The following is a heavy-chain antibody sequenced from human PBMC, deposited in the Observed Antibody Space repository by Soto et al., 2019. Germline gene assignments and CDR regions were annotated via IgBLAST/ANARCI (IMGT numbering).Heavy chain of an antibody. CDR3: ARDYYGSGSYYNGLDY. Sequence: ASVKVSCKASGYTFTSYGISWVRQAPGQGLEWMGWISAYNGNTNYAQKLQGRVTMTTDTSTSTAYMELRSLRSDDTAVYYCARDYYGSGSYYNGLDYWGQGTLVTVSS. CDR1: GYTFTSYG. CDR2: ISAYNGNT. V-gene: IGHV1-18*04. J-gene: IGHJ4*02. D-gene: IGHD3-10*01.